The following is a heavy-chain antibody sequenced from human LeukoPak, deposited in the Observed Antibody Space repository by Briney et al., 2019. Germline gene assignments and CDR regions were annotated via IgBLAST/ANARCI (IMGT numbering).Heavy chain of an antibody. CDR3: EKIRSEGVFDY. CDR2: ISYDERNK. J-gene: IGHJ4*02. CDR1: AFSFRNYG. D-gene: IGHD1-14*01. V-gene: IGHV3-30*18. Sequence: HPGGSLRLSCAASAFSFRNYGMHWVRQAPGKGLEWLAVISYDERNKYYADSVKGRFTISRDNSKNTLYLEMDSLRPEDTAVYYCEKIRSEGVFDYWGQGTPVTVSS.